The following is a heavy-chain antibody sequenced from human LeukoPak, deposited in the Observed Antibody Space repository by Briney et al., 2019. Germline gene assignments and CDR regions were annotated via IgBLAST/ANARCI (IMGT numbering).Heavy chain of an antibody. CDR1: GFTLSIYA. Sequence: GGSLRLSCSASGFTLSIYAMHWVRQTPGKGVEYVSYISSSGSSTYYADSVKGRFTISREHSKNTLYLQMSSLRAEDTAVYYCVKDPAVAGTRYFDYWGQGTLVTVSS. CDR2: ISSSGSST. CDR3: VKDPAVAGTRYFDY. V-gene: IGHV3-64D*09. J-gene: IGHJ4*02. D-gene: IGHD6-19*01.